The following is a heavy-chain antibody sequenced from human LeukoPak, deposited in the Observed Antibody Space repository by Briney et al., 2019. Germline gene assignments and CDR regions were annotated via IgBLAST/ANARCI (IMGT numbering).Heavy chain of an antibody. D-gene: IGHD5-24*01. V-gene: IGHV1-2*06. CDR2: INPNSGGT. Sequence: GASEKVSCKASGYTYTGYYMHWVRQAAGQWLELMGRINPNSGGTNYAQKFQGRVTMTRDTSISTAYMELSRLRSDDTAVYYCASQGARVEMPTIGYWGQGTLVTVSS. CDR1: GYTYTGYY. J-gene: IGHJ4*02. CDR3: ASQGARVEMPTIGY.